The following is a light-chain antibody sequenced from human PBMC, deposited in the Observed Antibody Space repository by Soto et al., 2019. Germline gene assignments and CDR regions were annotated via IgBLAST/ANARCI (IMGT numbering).Light chain of an antibody. CDR3: KQYYNPPRT. CDR2: AAS. Sequence: EVVTTQSPATLSVSPGERATLSCRASQGLGTNLAWYQQKPGQAHRLLIYAASTRATGVQGRFSGSGSGTDFTLTIRSLQAEDVAVYYCKQYYNPPRTFGQGTKVDIK. J-gene: IGKJ1*01. CDR1: QGLGTN. V-gene: IGKV3-15*01.